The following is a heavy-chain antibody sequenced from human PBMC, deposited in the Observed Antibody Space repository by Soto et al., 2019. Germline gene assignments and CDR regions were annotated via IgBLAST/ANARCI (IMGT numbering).Heavy chain of an antibody. Sequence: GESLKISCKGSGYSFTNYWIAWVRQMPGKGLEWMGIIYPGDSDTRYSPSFQGQVSVSADKSISTAYLQWSSLKASDTAMYYCAVRDYSATFVYWGQGTLVTVSS. CDR2: IYPGDSDT. D-gene: IGHD6-25*01. CDR1: GYSFTNYW. CDR3: AVRDYSATFVY. J-gene: IGHJ4*02. V-gene: IGHV5-51*01.